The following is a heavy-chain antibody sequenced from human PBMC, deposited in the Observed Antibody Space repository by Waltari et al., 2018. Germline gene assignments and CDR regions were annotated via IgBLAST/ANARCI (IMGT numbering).Heavy chain of an antibody. CDR3: ARKLGYCSGGSCYGAGAFDI. D-gene: IGHD2-15*01. Sequence: QLQLQESGSGLVKPSQTLSLTCAVSGGSISSGGYSWSWIRQPPGKGLEWIGYIYHSGSTDYNPALKSRVTISVDRSKNQFSLKLSSVTAADTAVYYCARKLGYCSGGSCYGAGAFDIWGQGTMVTVSS. V-gene: IGHV4-30-2*01. J-gene: IGHJ3*02. CDR2: IYHSGST. CDR1: GGSISSGGYS.